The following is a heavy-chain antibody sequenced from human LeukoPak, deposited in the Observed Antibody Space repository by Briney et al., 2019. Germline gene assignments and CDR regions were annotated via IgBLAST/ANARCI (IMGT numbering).Heavy chain of an antibody. CDR2: ISNNGGYT. Sequence: QTGGSLRLSCAASGFTFSSFSMIWVRQAPGKGLEWVSAISNNGGYTYYADSVQGRFTISRDNSKSTLCLQMNSLRAEDTAVYYCAKQLGYCSDGSCYFPYWGQGTLVTVSS. CDR3: AKQLGYCSDGSCYFPY. D-gene: IGHD2-15*01. V-gene: IGHV3-23*01. CDR1: GFTFSSFS. J-gene: IGHJ4*02.